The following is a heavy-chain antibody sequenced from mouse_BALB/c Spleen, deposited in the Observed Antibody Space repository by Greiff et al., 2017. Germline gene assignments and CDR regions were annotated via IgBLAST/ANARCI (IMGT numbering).Heavy chain of an antibody. CDR3: ARSGITTVVATNYYAMDY. CDR2: ISSGSSTI. J-gene: IGHJ4*01. Sequence: EVHLVESGGGLVQPGGSRKLSCAASGFTFSSFGMHWVRQAPEKGLEWVAYISSGSSTIYYADTVKGRFTISRDNPKNTLFLQMTSLRSEDTAMYYCARSGITTVVATNYYAMDYWGQGTSVTVSS. CDR1: GFTFSSFG. V-gene: IGHV5-17*02. D-gene: IGHD1-1*01.